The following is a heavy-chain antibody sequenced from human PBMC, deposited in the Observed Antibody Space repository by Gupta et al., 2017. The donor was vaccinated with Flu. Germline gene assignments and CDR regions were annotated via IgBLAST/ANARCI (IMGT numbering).Heavy chain of an antibody. CDR1: TFTDYY. J-gene: IGHJ4*02. D-gene: IGHD3-16*01. CDR2: IAQSSGET. Sequence: TFTDYYRHGVRQAPGQGREWMGRIAQSSGETMSVNRVQGRATTIRDTFITTGDIEMSSLTADDTAVYYCAKDYGVYADNSDRGFDDGGQGTQVTVSA. CDR3: AKDYGVYADNSDRGFDD. V-gene: IGHV1-2*06.